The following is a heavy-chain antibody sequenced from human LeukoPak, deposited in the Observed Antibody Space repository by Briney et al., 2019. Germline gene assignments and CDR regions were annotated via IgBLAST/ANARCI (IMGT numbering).Heavy chain of an antibody. CDR3: ARDWASSGWCYWFDP. J-gene: IGHJ5*02. V-gene: IGHV4-38-2*02. CDR2: IYHSGST. CDR1: GYSISSGYY. D-gene: IGHD6-19*01. Sequence: SETLSLTCTVSGYSISSGYYWGWIRQPPGKGPEWIGSIYHSGSTYYNPSLKSRVTISVDTSKNQFSLKLSSVTAADTAVYYCARDWASSGWCYWFDPWGQGTLVTVSS.